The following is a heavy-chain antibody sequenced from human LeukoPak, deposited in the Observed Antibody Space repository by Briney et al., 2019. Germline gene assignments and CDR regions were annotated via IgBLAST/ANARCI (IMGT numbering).Heavy chain of an antibody. J-gene: IGHJ4*02. V-gene: IGHV4-34*01. CDR1: GGSFSGYY. CDR3: ARGLSVGVAYYFDY. Sequence: PSETLSLTCAVYGGSFSGYYWSWIRQPPGKGLEWIGEINHSGSTNYIPSLKSRVTISVDTSKNQFSLKLSSVTAADTAVYYCARGLSVGVAYYFDYWGQGTLVTVSS. D-gene: IGHD1-26*01. CDR2: INHSGST.